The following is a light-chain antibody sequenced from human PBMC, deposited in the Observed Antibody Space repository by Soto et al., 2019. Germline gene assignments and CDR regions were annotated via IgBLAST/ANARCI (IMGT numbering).Light chain of an antibody. CDR1: QSISSY. J-gene: IGKJ5*01. V-gene: IGKV1-39*01. Sequence: IQLTQSPSYIATSVCTTITSTTSASQSISSYLNWYQQKPGKAPKLLIYAASSLQSGVPSRFSGSGSGTEFTLTISSLQPGDFATYYCQQYDTYPLTFGQGTRLEIK. CDR2: AAS. CDR3: QQYDTYPLT.